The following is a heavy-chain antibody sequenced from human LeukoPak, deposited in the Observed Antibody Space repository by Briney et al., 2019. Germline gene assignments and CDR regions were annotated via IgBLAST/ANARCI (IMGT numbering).Heavy chain of an antibody. Sequence: PSQTLSLTCAISGDSISSGGYSWSWIRQPPGKGLEWIGYIYYSGSSYYNPSLKSRVTISVDTSKNQFSLKLSSVTAADTAVYYCAIRHIEQQAEIEDYWGQGTLVTVSS. CDR1: GDSISSGGYS. J-gene: IGHJ4*02. CDR2: IYYSGSS. D-gene: IGHD6-13*01. CDR3: AIRHIEQQAEIEDY. V-gene: IGHV4-30-4*07.